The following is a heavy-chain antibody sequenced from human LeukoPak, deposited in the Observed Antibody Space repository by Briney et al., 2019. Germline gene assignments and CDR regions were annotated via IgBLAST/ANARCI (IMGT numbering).Heavy chain of an antibody. J-gene: IGHJ4*02. CDR2: IYYTGST. CDR1: GGSISSYY. V-gene: IGHV4-59*01. D-gene: IGHD4-17*01. Sequence: PETLCPSCTLSGGSISSYYWSWIRQPPGQGLEWIGYIYYTGSTNYKSSHNSRVTISVDTSKNQFSLKLSSVTAADTAVYYCARDQYGLNYFGYWGQGNQGTLSS. CDR3: ARDQYGLNYFGY.